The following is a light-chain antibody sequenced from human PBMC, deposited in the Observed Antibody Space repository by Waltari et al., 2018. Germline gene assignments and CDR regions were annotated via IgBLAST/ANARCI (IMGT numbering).Light chain of an antibody. CDR1: QSVTSY. CDR3: QQKFT. CDR2: DAS. V-gene: IGKV3-11*01. Sequence: EIVLTQSPATLSLSPGERATLSCRASQSVTSYLGWYQQKPGQPPRLLIYDASNRATGIPARFSGSGSGTDFTLTISSLEPEDFAVCYCQQKFTFGPGTKVDIK. J-gene: IGKJ3*01.